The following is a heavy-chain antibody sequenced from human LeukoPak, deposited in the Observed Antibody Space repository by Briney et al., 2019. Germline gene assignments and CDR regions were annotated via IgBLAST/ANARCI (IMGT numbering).Heavy chain of an antibody. Sequence: SETLSLTCTLSGDSVSSSPYYWGWIRQPPGKGLEWIGSIYYSGTTYYNPSLKSRVTLSVDTSKDQFSLTLSSVTAADTAVYYCAREAPNWIYFDNWGQGTLVTVSS. CDR1: GDSVSSSPYY. D-gene: IGHD1-1*01. CDR3: AREAPNWIYFDN. CDR2: IYYSGTT. V-gene: IGHV4-39*07. J-gene: IGHJ4*02.